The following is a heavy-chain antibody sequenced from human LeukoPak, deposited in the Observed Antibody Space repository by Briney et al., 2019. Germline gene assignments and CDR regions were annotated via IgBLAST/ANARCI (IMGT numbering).Heavy chain of an antibody. D-gene: IGHD3-22*01. V-gene: IGHV3-30*04. J-gene: IGHJ4*02. Sequence: GRSLRLSCAASGFTFSSYAMHWVRQAPGKGLEWVAVISYDGSNKYYADSVKGRFTISRDNSKNTLYLQMNSLRAEDTAVYYCARDGHYYDRSGYYSLDYWGQGTLVTVSS. CDR1: GFTFSSYA. CDR2: ISYDGSNK. CDR3: ARDGHYYDRSGYYSLDY.